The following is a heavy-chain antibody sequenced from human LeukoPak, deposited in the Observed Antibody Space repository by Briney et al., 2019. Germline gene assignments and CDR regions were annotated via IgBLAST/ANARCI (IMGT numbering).Heavy chain of an antibody. Sequence: VASVKVSCKASGYTFTGYYMHWVRQAPGQGLEWMGWINPNSGGTNYAQKFQGRVTMTRDTSTSTAYMELSRLRSDDTAVYYCARVPRIHPSFDYWGQGTLVTVSS. CDR3: ARVPRIHPSFDY. CDR1: GYTFTGYY. J-gene: IGHJ4*02. CDR2: INPNSGGT. V-gene: IGHV1-2*02.